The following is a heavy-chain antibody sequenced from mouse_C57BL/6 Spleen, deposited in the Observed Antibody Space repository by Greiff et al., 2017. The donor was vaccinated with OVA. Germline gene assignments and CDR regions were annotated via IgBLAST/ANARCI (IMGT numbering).Heavy chain of an antibody. J-gene: IGHJ4*01. CDR1: GFTFSDYY. V-gene: IGHV5-16*01. CDR2: INYDGSST. Sequence: EVQRVESAGGLVQPGSSMKLSCTASGFTFSDYYMAWVRQVPEKGLEWVANINYDGSSTYYLDSLKSRFIISRDNAKNILYLQMSSLKSEDTATYYCARDYLYAMDYWGQGTSVTVSS. CDR3: ARDYLYAMDY. D-gene: IGHD5-5*01.